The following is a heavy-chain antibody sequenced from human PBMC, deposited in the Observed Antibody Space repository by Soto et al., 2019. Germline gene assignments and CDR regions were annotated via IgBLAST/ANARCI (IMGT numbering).Heavy chain of an antibody. V-gene: IGHV3-33*01. J-gene: IGHJ4*02. CDR3: AARRDGYNFHDY. Sequence: QVQLVESGGGVVQPGRSLRLSCAASGFTFSSYGMHWVRQVPGKGLERVAVIWYDGRNKYYADSVKGRFTISRDNSKNTLYLQMNSLRAEDTAVYYCAARRDGYNFHDYWGQGTLVTVSS. D-gene: IGHD5-12*01. CDR2: IWYDGRNK. CDR1: GFTFSSYG.